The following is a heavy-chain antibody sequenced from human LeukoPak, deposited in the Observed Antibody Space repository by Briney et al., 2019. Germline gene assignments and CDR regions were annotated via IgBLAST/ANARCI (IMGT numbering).Heavy chain of an antibody. J-gene: IGHJ5*02. D-gene: IGHD2-15*01. CDR1: GYTFTSYG. Sequence: GASVKVSCKASGYTFTSYGISWVRQAPGQGLEWMGWISAYNGNTNYAQKLQGRVTMTTDTSTSTAYMELRSLRSDDTAVYYCARDPLIRRSPRYCGGGSCYSPWFDPWGQGTLVTVSS. CDR3: ARDPLIRRSPRYCGGGSCYSPWFDP. CDR2: ISAYNGNT. V-gene: IGHV1-18*01.